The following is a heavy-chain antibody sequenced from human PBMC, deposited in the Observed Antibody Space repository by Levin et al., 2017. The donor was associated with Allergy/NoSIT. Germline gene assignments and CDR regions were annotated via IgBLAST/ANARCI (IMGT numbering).Heavy chain of an antibody. V-gene: IGHV5-51*01. D-gene: IGHD1-1*01. Sequence: LGESLKISCQGSGYSFSTYWIAWVRQMPGKGLEWMGIVYPGDSHTTYSPSFQGQVIISAERSINTAYLQWSSLKASDTAMYYCARQVGIARTTTYSLDYWGQGTLVTVSS. CDR3: ARQVGIARTTTYSLDY. CDR1: GYSFSTYW. CDR2: VYPGDSHT. J-gene: IGHJ4*02.